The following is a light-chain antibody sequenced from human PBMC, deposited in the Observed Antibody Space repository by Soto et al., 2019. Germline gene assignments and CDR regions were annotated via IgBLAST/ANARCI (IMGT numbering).Light chain of an antibody. Sequence: DIQMTQSPSSLSASVGDRVTITCRASQSISSHLNWYQLKPGKVPNLLIYGASILESGVPSRFSGSGSGTDFTLTISSLQPEDFATYFCQQSFSPLLTFGGGTKVEIK. V-gene: IGKV1-39*01. CDR2: GAS. CDR3: QQSFSPLLT. CDR1: QSISSH. J-gene: IGKJ4*01.